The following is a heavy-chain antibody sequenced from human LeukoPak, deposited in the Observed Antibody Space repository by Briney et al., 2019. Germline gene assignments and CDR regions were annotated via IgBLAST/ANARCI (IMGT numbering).Heavy chain of an antibody. J-gene: IGHJ3*02. CDR2: ISSSGTTI. Sequence: PGGSLRLSCAASGFTFSSYEMNWVRQAPGKGLEWVSYISSSGTTIYYADSVKGRFTISRDNAKNSLYLQMNSLRAEDTAIYYCAREGPSDAFAIWGEGTMVTVSS. CDR3: AREGPSDAFAI. V-gene: IGHV3-48*03. CDR1: GFTFSSYE.